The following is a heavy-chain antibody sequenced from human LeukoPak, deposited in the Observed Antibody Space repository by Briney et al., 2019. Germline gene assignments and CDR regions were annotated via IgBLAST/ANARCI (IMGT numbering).Heavy chain of an antibody. Sequence: SQILSLACAISGDSVSSAAWNWIRQSPSRGLEWLGRTYYRSKWYNDYAVSVKSRITINPDTSKNQFSLQLNSVTPEDTAVYYCARGGIGYCTSSSCYFDYWGQGTLVTVSS. CDR3: ARGGIGYCTSSSCYFDY. J-gene: IGHJ4*02. CDR2: TYYRSKWYN. D-gene: IGHD2-2*01. CDR1: GDSVSSAA. V-gene: IGHV6-1*01.